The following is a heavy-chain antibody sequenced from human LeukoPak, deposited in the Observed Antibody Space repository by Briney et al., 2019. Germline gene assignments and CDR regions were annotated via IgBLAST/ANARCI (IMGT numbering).Heavy chain of an antibody. CDR3: AKRNNGVLDS. D-gene: IGHD1/OR15-1a*01. CDR1: GFTFDDYA. CDR2: ISWNNNSI. V-gene: IGHV3-9*01. Sequence: GRSLRLSCAASGFTFDDYAMHWVRQAPGKGLEWVSGISWNNNSIDYADSVKGRFTISRDNAKNSLYLQMNSLRAEDTAFYYCAKRNNGVLDSWGQGTLVTVSS. J-gene: IGHJ4*02.